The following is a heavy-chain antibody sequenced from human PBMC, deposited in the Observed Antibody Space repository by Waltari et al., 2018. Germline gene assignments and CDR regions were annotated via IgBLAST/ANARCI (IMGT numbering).Heavy chain of an antibody. Sequence: QVQLVQSGAEVKKPGSSVKVSCTASGGTFSSYAISWVRQAPGQGLEWMGRIIPILGIANYAQKFQGRVTITADKSTSTAYMELSSLRSEDTAVYYCARDQCSGGSCYRTNYYYGMDVWGQGTTVTGSS. CDR3: ARDQCSGGSCYRTNYYYGMDV. D-gene: IGHD2-15*01. J-gene: IGHJ6*02. V-gene: IGHV1-69*04. CDR1: GGTFSSYA. CDR2: IIPILGIA.